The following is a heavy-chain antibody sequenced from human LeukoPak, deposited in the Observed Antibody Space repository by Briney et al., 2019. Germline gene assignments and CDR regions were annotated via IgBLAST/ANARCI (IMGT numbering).Heavy chain of an antibody. Sequence: GGSLRLSCAASGFTFSDYNVNWVRQAPGKGLEWVSYITNGGSTIHHADSVKGRFTISRDNSKDTLYLQMNSLRDEDTAVYYYAKRPSDYGDYVSYFDYWGQGTLVTVSS. D-gene: IGHD4-17*01. J-gene: IGHJ4*02. CDR1: GFTFSDYN. CDR2: ITNGGSTI. V-gene: IGHV3-48*02. CDR3: AKRPSDYGDYVSYFDY.